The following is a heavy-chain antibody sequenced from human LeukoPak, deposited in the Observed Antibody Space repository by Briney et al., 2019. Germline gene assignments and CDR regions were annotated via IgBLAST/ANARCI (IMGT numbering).Heavy chain of an antibody. CDR3: AKNRWFDP. CDR2: VYDGGST. Sequence: SETLSLTCTVSGASVSSGSYSWSWIRQPPGKRLEWIGSVYDGGSTKYNPSLKSRVTISVDTSKNQFSLKLSSVTAADTAVYYCAKNRWFDPWGQGTLVTVSS. J-gene: IGHJ5*02. CDR1: GASVSSGSYS. V-gene: IGHV4-61*01.